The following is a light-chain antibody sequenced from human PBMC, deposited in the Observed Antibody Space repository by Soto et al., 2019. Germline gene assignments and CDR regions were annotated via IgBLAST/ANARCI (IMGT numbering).Light chain of an antibody. CDR2: LGS. CDR3: MQGLRPMYT. V-gene: IGKV2-28*01. J-gene: IGKJ2*01. Sequence: EIAMTQSPLSLAVTPGEPASISCRSSQTLLHSNGYTYLDWYLQKPGQSPQLLIYLGSNRASGVPDRFSGSGSGTDFTLKISRVEAEDVGIFCCMQGLRPMYTFGQGTKLEIK. CDR1: QTLLHSNGYTY.